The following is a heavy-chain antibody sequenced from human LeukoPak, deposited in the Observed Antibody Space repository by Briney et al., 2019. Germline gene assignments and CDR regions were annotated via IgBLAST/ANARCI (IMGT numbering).Heavy chain of an antibody. CDR1: GYTFTSYA. D-gene: IGHD3-22*01. CDR2: MNPNSGNT. J-gene: IGHJ5*02. V-gene: IGHV1-8*02. CDR3: ARGGYYYDSSGYYPRSWFDP. Sequence: ASVKVSCKASGYTFTSYAMNWVRQATGQGLEWMGWMNPNSGNTGYAQKFQGRVTMTRNTSISTAYMELSSLRSEDTAVYYCARGGYYYDSSGYYPRSWFDPWGQGTLVTVSS.